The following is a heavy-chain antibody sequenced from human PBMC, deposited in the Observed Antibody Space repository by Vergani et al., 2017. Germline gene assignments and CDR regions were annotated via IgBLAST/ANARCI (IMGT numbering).Heavy chain of an antibody. J-gene: IGHJ4*02. V-gene: IGHV4-34*01. CDR1: GGSFSGYY. D-gene: IGHD1-26*01. CDR2: INHSGNT. CDR3: ARGLIVGAAVDY. Sequence: QVQLQQWGAGLLKPSETLSLTCAVYGGSFSGYYWSWIRQPPGKGLEWIGEINHSGNTNYNPSLKSRVTISVDTSKNQFSLKLSSVTAADTAVYYCARGLIVGAAVDYWGQGTLVTVSS.